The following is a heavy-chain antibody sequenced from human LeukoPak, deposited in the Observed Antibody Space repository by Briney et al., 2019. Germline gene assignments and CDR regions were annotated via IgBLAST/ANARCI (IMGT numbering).Heavy chain of an antibody. CDR3: AKDRGSGSYPSPLFDY. Sequence: GGSLRLSCAASGFTFSSYGMHWVRQAPGKGLEWVAVIWYDGSNKYYADSVKGRFTISRDNSKNTLYLQMNSLRAEDTAVYYCAKDRGSGSYPSPLFDYWGRGILVTVSS. V-gene: IGHV3-33*06. D-gene: IGHD3-10*01. J-gene: IGHJ4*02. CDR2: IWYDGSNK. CDR1: GFTFSSYG.